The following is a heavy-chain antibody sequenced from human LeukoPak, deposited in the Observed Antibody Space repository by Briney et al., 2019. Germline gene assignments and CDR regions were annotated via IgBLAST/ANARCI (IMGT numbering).Heavy chain of an antibody. V-gene: IGHV3-43*02. CDR1: GLNFGESA. CDR2: ISADGGSA. J-gene: IGHJ4*02. CDR3: AKESGKFDY. Sequence: GGSLRLSCVASGLNFGESAMHWVRHAPGKGLEWVSLISADGGSAFSADSVKGRFSISRDNSKNSLYLQMDSLRSEDTAMYYCAKESGKFDYWGQGTLVVVSP.